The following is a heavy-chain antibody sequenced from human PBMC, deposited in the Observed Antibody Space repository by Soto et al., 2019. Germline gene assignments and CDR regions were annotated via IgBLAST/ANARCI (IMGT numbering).Heavy chain of an antibody. V-gene: IGHV3-11*06. Sequence: GGSLRLSCAASGFIFNDYYMSWIRQAPGKGLEWLSNISGSSGSKKYADAGKGRFTISRDNAKKSLYLEMHSLRAEDKAMYYCDRSRAAVTTFFDKWGQGTLVTVSS. CDR3: DRSRAAVTTFFDK. D-gene: IGHD4-17*01. CDR2: ISGSSGSK. CDR1: GFIFNDYY. J-gene: IGHJ4*01.